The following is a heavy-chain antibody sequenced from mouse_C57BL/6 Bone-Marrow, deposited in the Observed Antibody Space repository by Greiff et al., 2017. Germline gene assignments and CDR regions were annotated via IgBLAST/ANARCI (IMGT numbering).Heavy chain of an antibody. V-gene: IGHV1-80*01. CDR3: GRGGLYPLREGYAMGG. CDR1: GYAFSSYW. CDR2: IYPGDGDT. Sequence: QVQLQQSGAELVKPGASVKISCKASGYAFSSYWMNWVKQRPGKGLAWIGQIYPGDGDTKYNGKFKGKATLTAEKSSSTAYMQLSRLTSEDSAVFFCGRGGLYPLREGYAMGGWGQGASVTVSS. J-gene: IGHJ4*01. D-gene: IGHD2-4*01.